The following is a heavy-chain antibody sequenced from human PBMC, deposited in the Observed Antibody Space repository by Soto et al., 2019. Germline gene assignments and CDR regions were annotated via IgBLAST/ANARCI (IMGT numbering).Heavy chain of an antibody. CDR1: GFTFSSYW. CDR3: ARAGSYRFDY. V-gene: IGHV3-74*01. CDR2: IDTDGSRT. Sequence: EVQLVESRGGVVQPGGSLRLSCATSGFTFSSYWVHWVRQAPGKGLVWVSRIDTDGSRTSYADSVKGRFTISRDNAENTLYLQINSLRAEDTAVYYCARAGSYRFDYWGQGTLVTVSS. D-gene: IGHD3-10*01. J-gene: IGHJ4*02.